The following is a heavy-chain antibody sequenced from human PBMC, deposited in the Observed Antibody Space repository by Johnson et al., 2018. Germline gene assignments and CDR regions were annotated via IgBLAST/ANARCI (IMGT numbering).Heavy chain of an antibody. CDR3: ARDLRQPGAEYFQH. Sequence: EVQLVESGGGLVQPGGSLRLSCAASGFTFSSYWMSWVRQAPGKGLEWVANIKQDGSEKYYVDSVKGRFNISRDNAKNSLFLQMSSLRVEDTAVYYCARDLRQPGAEYFQHWGRGTLVTVSP. CDR2: IKQDGSEK. J-gene: IGHJ1*01. CDR1: GFTFSSYW. D-gene: IGHD3-10*01. V-gene: IGHV3-7*01.